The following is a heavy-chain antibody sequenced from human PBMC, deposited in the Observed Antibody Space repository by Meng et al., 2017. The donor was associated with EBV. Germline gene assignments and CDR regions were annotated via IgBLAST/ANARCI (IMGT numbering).Heavy chain of an antibody. CDR1: GFTFSSYA. CDR3: AKDLAPGGFEYQPLT. J-gene: IGHJ5*02. V-gene: IGHV3-23*01. CDR2: ISGSGGST. D-gene: IGHD2-2*01. Sequence: EVQLLESGGGWVQPGGSLSLSCAASGFTFSSYAMSWVRQAPGKGLEWVSAISGSGGSTYYADSVKGRFTISRDNSKNTLYLQMNSLRAEDTAVYYCAKDLAPGGFEYQPLTWGQGTLVTVSS.